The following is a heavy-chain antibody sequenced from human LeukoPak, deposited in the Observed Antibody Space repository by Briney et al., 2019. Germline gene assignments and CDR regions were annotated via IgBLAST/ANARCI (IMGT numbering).Heavy chain of an antibody. CDR3: ARHGRYFDWPPHFDY. J-gene: IGHJ4*02. D-gene: IGHD3-9*01. CDR2: IYYSGST. V-gene: IGHV4-59*08. Sequence: SETLSLTCTVSDGSISSYYWSWIRPPPGKGLEWIGYIYYSGSTNYNPSLKSRVTISVDTSKNQFSLKLSSVTAADTAVYYCARHGRYFDWPPHFDYWGQGTLVTVSS. CDR1: DGSISSYY.